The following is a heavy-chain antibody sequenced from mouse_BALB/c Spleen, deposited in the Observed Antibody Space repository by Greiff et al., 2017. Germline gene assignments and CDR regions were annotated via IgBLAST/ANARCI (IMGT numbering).Heavy chain of an antibody. J-gene: IGHJ3*01. Sequence: VQLQQSGAELVKPGASVKLSCKASGYTFTSYWMHWVKQRPGQGLEWIGEINPSNGRTNYNEKFKSKATLTVDKSSSTAYMQLSSLTSEDSAVYYCARIDPWFAYWGQGTLVTVSA. V-gene: IGHV1S81*02. CDR1: GYTFTSYW. CDR2: INPSNGRT. CDR3: ARIDPWFAY.